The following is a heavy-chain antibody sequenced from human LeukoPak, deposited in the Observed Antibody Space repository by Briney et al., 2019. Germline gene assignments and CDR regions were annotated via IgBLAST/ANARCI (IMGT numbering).Heavy chain of an antibody. Sequence: GGSLRLSCAASGFTFSSYAMHWVRQAPGEGLEWVAVVSYDGSNKYYADSVKGRFTISRDNSKNTLYLQMNSLRAEDTAVYYCARDRERWLQLHYFDYWGQGTLVTVSS. V-gene: IGHV3-30-3*01. CDR1: GFTFSSYA. CDR3: ARDRERWLQLHYFDY. CDR2: VSYDGSNK. J-gene: IGHJ4*02. D-gene: IGHD5-24*01.